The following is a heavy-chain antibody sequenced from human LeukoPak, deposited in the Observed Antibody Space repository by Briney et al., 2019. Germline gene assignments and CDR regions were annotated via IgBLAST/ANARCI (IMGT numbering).Heavy chain of an antibody. CDR3: ARARGSYDAFDI. V-gene: IGHV3-21*01. CDR1: GFTFSSYS. Sequence: GGSLRLSCAASGFTFSSYSMNWVRQAPGKGLEWVSSISSSSSYIYYADSVKGRFTISRDNAKDSLYLQMNSLRAEDTAVYYCARARGSYDAFDIWGQGTMVTVSS. D-gene: IGHD1-26*01. CDR2: ISSSSSYI. J-gene: IGHJ3*02.